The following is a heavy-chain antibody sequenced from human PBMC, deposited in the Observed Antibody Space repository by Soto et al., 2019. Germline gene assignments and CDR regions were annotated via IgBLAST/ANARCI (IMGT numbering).Heavy chain of an antibody. Sequence: PGESLKISCAASGFTFSNAWMSWVRQAPGKGLEWVGRIKSKTDGGTTDYAAPVKGRFTISRDDSKNTLYLQMNSLKTEDTAVYYCTTALVSSPSSRFYYYYYGMDVWGQGTTVTVSS. J-gene: IGHJ6*02. V-gene: IGHV3-15*01. CDR3: TTALVSSPSSRFYYYYYGMDV. CDR1: GFTFSNAW. D-gene: IGHD6-13*01. CDR2: IKSKTDGGTT.